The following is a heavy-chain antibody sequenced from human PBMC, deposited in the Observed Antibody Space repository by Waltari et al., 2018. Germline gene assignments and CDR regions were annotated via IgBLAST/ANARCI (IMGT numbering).Heavy chain of an antibody. CDR1: GGSISSHY. CDR2: IYYSGST. CDR3: ATTYYDILTGYNYYYYYMDV. Sequence: QVQLQESGPGLVKSSETLSLTCTVSGGSISSHYWSWIRQPPGKGLEWIGYIYYSGSTNYNPSLKSRVTISVDTSKNQFSLKLSSVTAADTAVYYCATTYYDILTGYNYYYYYMDVWGKGTTVTVSS. D-gene: IGHD3-9*01. J-gene: IGHJ6*03. V-gene: IGHV4-59*11.